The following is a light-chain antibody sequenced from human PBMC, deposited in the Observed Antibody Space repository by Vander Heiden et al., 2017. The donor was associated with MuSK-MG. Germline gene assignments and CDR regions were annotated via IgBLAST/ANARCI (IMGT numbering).Light chain of an antibody. J-gene: IGKJ2*02. Sequence: DIVMTQSPDSLAVSLGERATINCKSSQRVLYSSNNRNYLAWYQQKPGQPPKLLIYWASTRESGVPDRFSGSGSGTDFTLTISSLQAEDVAVYYCQQYYSAPCTFGQGTKLEIK. CDR3: QQYYSAPCT. CDR2: WAS. CDR1: QRVLYSSNNRNY. V-gene: IGKV4-1*01.